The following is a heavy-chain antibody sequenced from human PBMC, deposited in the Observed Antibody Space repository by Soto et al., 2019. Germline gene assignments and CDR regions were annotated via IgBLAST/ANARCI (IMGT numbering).Heavy chain of an antibody. V-gene: IGHV1-18*04. Sequence: ASVKVSCKASGYTFTSYCISWVRQAPGQGLEWMGWISAYNGNTNYAQKLQGRVTMTTDTSTSTAYMELRSLRSDDTAVYYCARRQLWPQRAGQWSNYYYYGMDVWGQGTTVTVSS. J-gene: IGHJ6*02. CDR1: GYTFTSYC. D-gene: IGHD5-18*01. CDR2: ISAYNGNT. CDR3: ARRQLWPQRAGQWSNYYYYGMDV.